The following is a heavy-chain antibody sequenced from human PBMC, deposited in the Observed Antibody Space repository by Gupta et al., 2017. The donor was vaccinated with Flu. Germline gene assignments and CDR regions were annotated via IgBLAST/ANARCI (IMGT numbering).Heavy chain of an antibody. D-gene: IGHD3-22*01. CDR2: ISYDGSNK. CDR3: AKSHVYYDSSGYYDY. Sequence: QVQLVEPGGGVVQPGRCLRLSCAASGLTFSSYGMHWVRQAPGKGLEWVAVISYDGSNKYYADSVKGRFTISRDNSKNTLYLQMNSLRAEDTAVYYCAKSHVYYDSSGYYDYWGQGTLVTVAS. CDR1: GLTFSSYG. V-gene: IGHV3-30*18. J-gene: IGHJ4*02.